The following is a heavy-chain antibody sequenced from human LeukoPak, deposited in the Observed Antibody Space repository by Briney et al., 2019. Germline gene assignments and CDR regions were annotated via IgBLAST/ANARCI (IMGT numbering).Heavy chain of an antibody. CDR1: GGSFSGYY. D-gene: IGHD3-22*01. Sequence: PSETLSLTCAVYGGSFSGYYWSWIRQPPGKGLEWIGEINHSGSTNYNPSLKSRVTISVDTSKNQFSLKLSSVTAADTAVYYCARVFDYYDSSGDAFDIWGQGTMVTVSS. J-gene: IGHJ3*02. V-gene: IGHV4-34*01. CDR2: INHSGST. CDR3: ARVFDYYDSSGDAFDI.